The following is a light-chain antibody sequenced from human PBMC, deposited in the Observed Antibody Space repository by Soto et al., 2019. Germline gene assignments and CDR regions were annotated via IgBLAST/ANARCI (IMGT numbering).Light chain of an antibody. Sequence: QSVLTQPPSVSEAPRQRVTISCSGSSSNIGNNAVNWYQQVPGKAPRLLIFYDDLLPSGVSDRFSGSKSGPSASLAISGLQSEDEADYYCATWDDSLNGVVFGGGTKLTVL. CDR3: ATWDDSLNGVV. CDR2: YDD. V-gene: IGLV1-36*01. CDR1: SSNIGNNA. J-gene: IGLJ2*01.